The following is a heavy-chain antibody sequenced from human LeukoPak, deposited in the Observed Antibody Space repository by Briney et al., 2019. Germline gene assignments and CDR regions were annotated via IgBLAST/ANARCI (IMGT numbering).Heavy chain of an antibody. J-gene: IGHJ4*02. CDR2: IKQDGSEK. CDR1: GFTFSSYW. Sequence: GGSLRLSCAASGFTFSSYWMSWVRQAPGKGLEWVANIKQDGSEKYYVDSVKGRFTISRDNAKNSLYLQMNSLRAEDTAVYYCARDFGVEYSSSSSSYWGQGTLVTVSS. V-gene: IGHV3-7*01. CDR3: ARDFGVEYSSSSSSY. D-gene: IGHD6-6*01.